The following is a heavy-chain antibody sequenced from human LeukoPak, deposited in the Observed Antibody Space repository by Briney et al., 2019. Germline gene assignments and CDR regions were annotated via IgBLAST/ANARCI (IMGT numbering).Heavy chain of an antibody. CDR1: GYIFTDYY. V-gene: IGHV1-2*02. Sequence: ASVKVSCKASGYIFTDYYMHWVRQAPGQELEWVGWINPKSGGTNYAQKFQGRVTMTRDTSITTAYMDLSRLISDDTAVYYCARGGYSYVQYYFDYWGQGTLVTVSS. CDR2: INPKSGGT. CDR3: ARGGYSYVQYYFDY. J-gene: IGHJ4*02. D-gene: IGHD5-18*01.